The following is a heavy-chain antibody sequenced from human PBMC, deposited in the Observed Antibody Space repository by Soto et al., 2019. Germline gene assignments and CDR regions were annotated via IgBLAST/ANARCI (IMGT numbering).Heavy chain of an antibody. CDR1: GFTFRSYA. D-gene: IGHD2-15*01. J-gene: IGHJ3*02. V-gene: IGHV3-23*01. CDR3: AKIVGGGSHHDAFDI. Sequence: EVQLLESGGGLVEPGGSLRLSCAASGFTFRSYAMTWVRQAPGKGLEWVSYTGGGGVNTYYADSVKGRFTSSRDDSKNTLYLQMNSLRAEDTALYYCAKIVGGGSHHDAFDIWGQGTMVTVSS. CDR2: TGGGGVNT.